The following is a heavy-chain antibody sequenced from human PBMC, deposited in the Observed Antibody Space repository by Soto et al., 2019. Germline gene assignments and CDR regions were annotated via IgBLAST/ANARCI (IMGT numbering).Heavy chain of an antibody. J-gene: IGHJ4*02. CDR1: GGSISSSSYY. D-gene: IGHD2-15*01. CDR3: ARHTPAISISDH. Sequence: PSETLSLTCTVSGGSISSSSYYWGWIRQPPGKGLEWIGSIYYSGSTYYNPSLKSRVTISVETSKNQFFLKLSSVTASDTAVYYCARHTPAISISDHWGQGTLVTVS. V-gene: IGHV4-39*01. CDR2: IYYSGST.